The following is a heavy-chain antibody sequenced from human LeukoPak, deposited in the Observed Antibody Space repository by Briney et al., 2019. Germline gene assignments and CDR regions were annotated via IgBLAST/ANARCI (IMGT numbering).Heavy chain of an antibody. CDR3: ARDGGLHTNFDY. V-gene: IGHV3-7*01. CDR2: TKPDGTAE. D-gene: IGHD2-15*01. J-gene: IGHJ4*02. CDR1: GFTFRNYW. Sequence: GGSLRLFCAASGFTFRNYWMGWVRQAPGKGLEWVANTKPDGTAEYYADSVRGRFTTSRDNANNFLYLQMNSLRGEDTAVYYCARDGGLHTNFDYWGQGTLVTVSS.